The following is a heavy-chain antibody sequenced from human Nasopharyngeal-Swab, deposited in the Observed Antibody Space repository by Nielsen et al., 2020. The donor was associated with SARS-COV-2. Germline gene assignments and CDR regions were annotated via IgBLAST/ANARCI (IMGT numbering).Heavy chain of an antibody. V-gene: IGHV1-69*06. Sequence: SVKVSCKASGYTFTSYGISWVRQAPGQGIEWMGGIIPIFGTANYAQKFQGRVTITADKSTSTAYMELSSLRSEDTAVYYCARDPESGAVVPAAMREVTPFDYWGQGTLVTVSS. CDR2: IIPIFGTA. CDR3: ARDPESGAVVPAAMREVTPFDY. D-gene: IGHD2-2*01. J-gene: IGHJ4*02. CDR1: GYTFTSYG.